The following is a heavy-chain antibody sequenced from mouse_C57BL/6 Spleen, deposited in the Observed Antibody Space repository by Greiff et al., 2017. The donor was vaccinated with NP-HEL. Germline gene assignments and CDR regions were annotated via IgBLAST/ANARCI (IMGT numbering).Heavy chain of an antibody. CDR1: GYSFTGYF. Sequence: EVMLVESGPELVKPGASVKISCKASGYSFTGYFMNWVKQSHGKSLEWIGRINPYNGDTFYNQKFKGKATLTVDKSSSTAHMELLSLTSEDFAVYYCARWYDGYYDAMDYWGQGTSVTVSS. CDR2: INPYNGDT. D-gene: IGHD2-3*01. CDR3: ARWYDGYYDAMDY. V-gene: IGHV1-37*01. J-gene: IGHJ4*01.